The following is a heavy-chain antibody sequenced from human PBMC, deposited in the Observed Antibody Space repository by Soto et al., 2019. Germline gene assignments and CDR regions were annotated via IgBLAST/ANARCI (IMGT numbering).Heavy chain of an antibody. Sequence: QVQLVQSGAEVKKPGASVKVSCKASGYTFTGYYMHWVRQAPGQGLEWMGWINPNSGGTNYAQKFQGWVTMTRDTSISTAYMELSRLRSDDTAVDYCAIRGAPEAPYYSYYGMDVWGPGTTVTVSS. CDR3: AIRGAPEAPYYSYYGMDV. CDR2: INPNSGGT. V-gene: IGHV1-2*04. J-gene: IGHJ6*02. CDR1: GYTFTGYY. D-gene: IGHD3-16*01.